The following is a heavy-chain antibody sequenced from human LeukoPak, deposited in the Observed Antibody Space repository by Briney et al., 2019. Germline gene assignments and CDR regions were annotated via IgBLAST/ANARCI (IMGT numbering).Heavy chain of an antibody. CDR2: INPNSGGT. CDR3: AVFDPVPDWDY. Sequence: ASVKVSCKASGYTFTGYYMHWVRQAPGQGLEWMGWINPNSGGTNYAQKFQGRVTMTTDTSTSTAYMELRSLRSDDTAVYYCAVFDPVPDWDYWGQGTLVTVSS. V-gene: IGHV1-2*02. D-gene: IGHD3/OR15-3a*01. J-gene: IGHJ4*02. CDR1: GYTFTGYY.